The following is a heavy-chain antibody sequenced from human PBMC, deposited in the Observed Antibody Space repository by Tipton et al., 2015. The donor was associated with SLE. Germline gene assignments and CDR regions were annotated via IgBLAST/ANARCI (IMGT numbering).Heavy chain of an antibody. Sequence: TLSLTCNVSGGSISSEYWSWLRQPAGKGLEWIWRLNPNGGTNYNPSLKSRVTMSVDTSKKQFSLKLTSVTAADTAVYYCARYNSPSWFDPWGQGTLVTVSS. J-gene: IGHJ5*02. CDR1: GGSISSEY. CDR3: ARYNSPSWFDP. D-gene: IGHD6-19*01. V-gene: IGHV4-4*07. CDR2: LNPNGGT.